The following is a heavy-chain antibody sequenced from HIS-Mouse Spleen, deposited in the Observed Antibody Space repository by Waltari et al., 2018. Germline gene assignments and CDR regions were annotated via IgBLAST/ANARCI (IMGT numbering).Heavy chain of an antibody. Sequence: QLQLQESGPGLVKPSETLSLTCTVSGGSISSSSYYWCWFRQPPGKGLEWIGSIYYSGSTYYNPSLKSRVTISVDTSKNQFSLKLSSVTAADTAVYYCARDYDSSGYYAFDIWGQGTMVTVSS. CDR1: GGSISSSSYY. V-gene: IGHV4-39*07. J-gene: IGHJ3*02. CDR2: IYYSGST. D-gene: IGHD3-22*01. CDR3: ARDYDSSGYYAFDI.